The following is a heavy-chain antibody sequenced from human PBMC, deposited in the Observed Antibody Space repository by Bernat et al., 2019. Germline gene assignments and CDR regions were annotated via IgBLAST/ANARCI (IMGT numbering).Heavy chain of an antibody. CDR1: GFTLSIYE. Sequence: EVQLVESGGGLVQPAGSLRLSCTASGFTLSIYEMNWVRQAPGKGLEWVSYISSSDNTVYYADSVKGRFTISRDNAKNSLYLQMNSLRVEDTAVYSCARGPGQNWYFDLWGRGTLVTVSS. CDR2: ISSSDNTV. V-gene: IGHV3-48*03. D-gene: IGHD7-27*01. CDR3: ARGPGQNWYFDL. J-gene: IGHJ2*01.